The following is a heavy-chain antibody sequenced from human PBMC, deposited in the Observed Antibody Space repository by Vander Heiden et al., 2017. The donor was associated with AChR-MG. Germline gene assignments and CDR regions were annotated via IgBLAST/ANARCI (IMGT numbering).Heavy chain of an antibody. D-gene: IGHD2-2*02. CDR1: GGPISSFY. Sequence: QVQLQESGPGLVKPSETLSLPCTVSGGPISSFYWSWIRQAPGKGLEWIGYISYSGSTNYNPSLKSRITILIATSKNQFSLNLRSVTAADTAVYYCARDIRIGPPHSRGWFDTWGQGTLVAVSS. CDR2: ISYSGST. CDR3: ARDIRIGPPHSRGWFDT. V-gene: IGHV4-59*01. J-gene: IGHJ5*02.